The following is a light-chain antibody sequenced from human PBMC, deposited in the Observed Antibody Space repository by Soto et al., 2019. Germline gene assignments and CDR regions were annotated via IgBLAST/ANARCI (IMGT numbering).Light chain of an antibody. CDR1: TSNIGSQT. Sequence: QSVLTQPPSASGTPGQRVTISCSGDTSNIGSQTVNWYQQFPGTAPRLLVYSDDQWPSGVPDRFSGSKSGTSASLAINGLQAGDEATYSCAAWDGNLKGWLFGGGPKLTVL. CDR2: SDD. V-gene: IGLV1-44*01. J-gene: IGLJ3*02. CDR3: AAWDGNLKGWL.